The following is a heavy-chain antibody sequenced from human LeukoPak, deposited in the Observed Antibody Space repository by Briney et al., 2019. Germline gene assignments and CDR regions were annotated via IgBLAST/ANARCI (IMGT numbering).Heavy chain of an antibody. V-gene: IGHV4-59*01. CDR3: ARDRYSGSYYGPFDY. J-gene: IGHJ4*02. Sequence: SSETLSLTCTVSGGSISSYYWSWIRQPPGKGLEWIGYIYYSGSTNYNPPLKSRVTISVDTSKNQFSLKLSSVTAADTAVYYCARDRYSGSYYGPFDYWGQGTLVTVSS. D-gene: IGHD1-26*01. CDR1: GGSISSYY. CDR2: IYYSGST.